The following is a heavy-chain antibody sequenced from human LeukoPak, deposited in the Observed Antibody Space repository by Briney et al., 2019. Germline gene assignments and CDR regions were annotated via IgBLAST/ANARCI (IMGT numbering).Heavy chain of an antibody. D-gene: IGHD3-3*01. V-gene: IGHV3-48*01. CDR1: GFTFSSYS. CDR3: ARGGYDFWSGYRPFDY. CDR2: ISSSSSTI. Sequence: GGSLRLSRAASGFTFSSYSMNWVRQAPGKGLEWVSYISSSSSTIYYADSVKGRFTISRDNAKNSLYLQMNSLRAEDTAVYYCARGGYDFWSGYRPFDYWGQGTLVTVSS. J-gene: IGHJ4*02.